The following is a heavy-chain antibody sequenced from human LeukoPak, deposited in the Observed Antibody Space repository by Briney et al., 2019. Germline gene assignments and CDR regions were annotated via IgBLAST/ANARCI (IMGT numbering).Heavy chain of an antibody. CDR2: IYYSGST. CDR1: GGSINSYY. V-gene: IGHV4-59*01. CDR3: ARVTGYMTEDYFDY. Sequence: SETLSLTCTVAGGSINSYYWSWIRQPPGKGLEWIGYIYYSGSTNYNPSLKSRVTISVDTSKNQFSLRLSSVTAADTAVYYCARVTGYMTEDYFDYWGQGTLITVSS. J-gene: IGHJ4*02. D-gene: IGHD6-13*01.